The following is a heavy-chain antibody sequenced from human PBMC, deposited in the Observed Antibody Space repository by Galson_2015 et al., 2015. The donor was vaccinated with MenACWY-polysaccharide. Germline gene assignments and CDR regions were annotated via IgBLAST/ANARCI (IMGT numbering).Heavy chain of an antibody. J-gene: IGHJ3*02. D-gene: IGHD4-23*01. CDR2: ISGSGGTT. V-gene: IGHV3-23*01. CDR1: GFTFSSCA. CDR3: AKRMTTVGAFDI. Sequence: SLRLSCAASGFTFSSCAMGWVRQAPGKGLEWVSDISGSGGTTYYADSVKGRFTISRDNSKNTLYLQMNSLRAEDTAVYYCAKRMTTVGAFDIWGHGTMVTVSS.